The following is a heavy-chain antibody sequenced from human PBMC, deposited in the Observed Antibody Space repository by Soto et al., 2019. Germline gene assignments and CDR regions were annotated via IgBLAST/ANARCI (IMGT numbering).Heavy chain of an antibody. D-gene: IGHD3-10*01. J-gene: IGHJ6*03. CDR2: ISYDGSNK. V-gene: IGHV3-30*18. CDR1: GFTYSSYG. Sequence: QVQLVESGGGVVQPGRSLRLSCAASGFTYSSYGMHWVRQAPGKGLEWVAVISYDGSNKYYADSVKGRFTISRDNSKNTLYLQMNSLRAEDTAVYYCAKWYYYGSGGSYYYYMDVWGKGTTVTVSS. CDR3: AKWYYYGSGGSYYYYMDV.